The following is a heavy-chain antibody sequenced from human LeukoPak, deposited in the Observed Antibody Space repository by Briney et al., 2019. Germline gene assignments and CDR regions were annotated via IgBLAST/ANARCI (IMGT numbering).Heavy chain of an antibody. J-gene: IGHJ4*02. V-gene: IGHV4-39*07. Sequence: SETLSLTCTVSYGSISDISYYWGWIRQPPGKGLEWIGSIYYSGRTYYNSSLKSRVTISVDTSKNQFSLKVTSVTAADTAVYYCASAYYDILGGHFDYWGLGTLVTVSS. CDR3: ASAYYDILGGHFDY. CDR2: IYYSGRT. CDR1: YGSISDISYY. D-gene: IGHD3-9*01.